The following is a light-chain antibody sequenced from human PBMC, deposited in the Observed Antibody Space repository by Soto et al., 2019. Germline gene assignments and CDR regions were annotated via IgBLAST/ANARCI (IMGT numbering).Light chain of an antibody. Sequence: EIVLTQSPATLSLSPGERATLSCRASQSVSSYLAWYQQKPGQVPRLLIYDASNRATGIPARFSGSVSGTDSTLTISSPEPEDFAVYYCQQRTNWPLTFGGGTKVEIK. CDR1: QSVSSY. CDR2: DAS. J-gene: IGKJ4*01. V-gene: IGKV3-11*01. CDR3: QQRTNWPLT.